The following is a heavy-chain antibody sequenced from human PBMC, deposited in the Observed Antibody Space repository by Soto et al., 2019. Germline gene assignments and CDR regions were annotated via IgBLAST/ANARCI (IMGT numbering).Heavy chain of an antibody. CDR3: ARLVAAVGRAFDI. CDR2: IYPPDSDT. CDR1: GYSFTSYW. D-gene: IGHD6-13*01. J-gene: IGHJ3*02. Sequence: EVQLVQSGAEVKKPGESLKISCKDSGYSFTSYWIGWVRQMPGKGLEWMGVIYPPDSDTRYSPSFQGQVTISADKSISTAYLQWSSLRASDTAMYYCARLVAAVGRAFDIWGQGTMVTVSS. V-gene: IGHV5-51*03.